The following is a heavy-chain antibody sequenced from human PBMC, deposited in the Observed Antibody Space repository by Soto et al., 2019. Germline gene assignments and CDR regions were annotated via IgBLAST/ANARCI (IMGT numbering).Heavy chain of an antibody. J-gene: IGHJ4*02. D-gene: IGHD1-26*01. CDR2: IIPIFGTA. CDR1: GGTFSSYG. V-gene: IGHV1-69*01. CDR3: ARPVVGATTDYVDW. Sequence: QVQLVQSGAEVKKPGSSVKFSCKASGGTFSSYGISWVRQAPGQGLEWMGGIIPIFGTANHAQKFQDRVTITAYESTSTAYMQLTSLRSEDKAVNYCARPVVGATTDYVDWWGQGTLVTVSS.